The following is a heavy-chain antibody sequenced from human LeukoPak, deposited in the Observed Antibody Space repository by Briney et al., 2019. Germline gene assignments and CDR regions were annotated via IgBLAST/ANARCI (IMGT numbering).Heavy chain of an antibody. CDR3: ATNRDIAVAGTGY. CDR2: INPNSGGT. V-gene: IGHV1-2*02. D-gene: IGHD6-19*01. Sequence: APVKVSCKASGYTFTGYYMHWVRQAPGQGLEWMGWINPNSGGTNYAQKFQGRVTMTRDTSISTAYMELSRLRSDDTAVYYCATNRDIAVAGTGYWGQGTLVTVSS. J-gene: IGHJ4*02. CDR1: GYTFTGYY.